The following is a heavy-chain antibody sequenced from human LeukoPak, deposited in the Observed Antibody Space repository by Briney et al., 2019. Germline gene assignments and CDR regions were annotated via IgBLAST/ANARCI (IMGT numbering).Heavy chain of an antibody. CDR2: INPVSGGT. CDR1: EYTFTDYY. CDR3: ARANFLSCSSTSCLLDY. J-gene: IGHJ4*02. V-gene: IGHV1-2*02. D-gene: IGHD2-2*01. Sequence: ASVKVSYKASEYTFTDYYLHWVRQAPGQGFEWMGWINPVSGGTNYVQKFQGRVTMTRDTSISTAYMELSRLRSDDTAVYYCARANFLSCSSTSCLLDYWGQGTLVTVSS.